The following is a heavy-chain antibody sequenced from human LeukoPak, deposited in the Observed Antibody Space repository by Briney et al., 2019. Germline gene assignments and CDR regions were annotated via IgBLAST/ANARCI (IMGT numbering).Heavy chain of an antibody. CDR2: IHYSGST. D-gene: IGHD2-15*01. Sequence: SETLSLTCTVSGGSISSYYWGWIRQPPGKGLEWIGSIHYSGSTNYNPSLKSRVTISVDTSKNQFSLKLSSVTAADTAVYYCARGYCGGGSCYSYYYYNYMDVWGKGTTVTVSS. V-gene: IGHV4-39*07. J-gene: IGHJ6*03. CDR1: GGSISSYY. CDR3: ARGYCGGGSCYSYYYYNYMDV.